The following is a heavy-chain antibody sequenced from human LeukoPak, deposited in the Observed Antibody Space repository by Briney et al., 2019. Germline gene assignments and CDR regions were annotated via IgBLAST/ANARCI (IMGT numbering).Heavy chain of an antibody. V-gene: IGHV3-23*01. CDR2: IGGRDSGT. CDR1: GFIFSNYA. J-gene: IGHJ4*02. CDR3: AKWGDYDILTGYYDSDY. Sequence: GGSLRLSCAASGFIFSNYAMSWVRQAPGKGLEWVSAIGGRDSGTYYADSVRGRFTVSRDDPKNTLYLQMNTLRAEDTAVYHCAKWGDYDILTGYYDSDYWGQGTLVTVSS. D-gene: IGHD3-9*01.